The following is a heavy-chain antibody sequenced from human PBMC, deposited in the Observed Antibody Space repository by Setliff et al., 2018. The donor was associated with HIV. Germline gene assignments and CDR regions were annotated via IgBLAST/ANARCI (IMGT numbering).Heavy chain of an antibody. CDR3: ARDPRFDAFDI. V-gene: IGHV3-7*01. CDR2: IKQDGSDM. J-gene: IGHJ3*02. Sequence: GGSLRLSCVASGLPFYNYWMTWLRRAPGRGLEWVANIKQDGSDMHYIESVKGRFTVSRDNSKAYLQMNSLRGEDTAVYYCARDPRFDAFDIWGQGTMVTVSS. CDR1: GLPFYNYW.